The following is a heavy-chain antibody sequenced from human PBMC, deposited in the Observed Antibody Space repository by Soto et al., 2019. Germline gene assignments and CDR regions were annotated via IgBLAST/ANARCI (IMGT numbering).Heavy chain of an antibody. Sequence: PSETLSLTCAVYGGSFSGYYWSWIRQSPGKGLEWIGEINHSGSTNYNPSLKSRVTISVDTSKNQFSLKLSSVTAADTAVYYCARGTTVTSDFDYWGQGTLVTVSS. J-gene: IGHJ4*02. D-gene: IGHD4-17*01. CDR2: INHSGST. CDR3: ARGTTVTSDFDY. V-gene: IGHV4-34*01. CDR1: GGSFSGYY.